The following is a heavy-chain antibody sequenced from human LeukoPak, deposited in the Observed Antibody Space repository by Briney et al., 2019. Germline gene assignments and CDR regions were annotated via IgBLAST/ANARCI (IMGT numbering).Heavy chain of an antibody. CDR1: GGSVSGYY. D-gene: IGHD5-18*01. CDR3: ASYPEAKSYGYLTPFDY. J-gene: IGHJ4*02. Sequence: KSSETLSLTCVVSGGSVSGYYWGWIRQPPGRGLEWIGYVYYSGSTNYNPSFKSRITISVDTSRNQFSLKLSSVTAADTAVYYCASYPEAKSYGYLTPFDYWGQGTLVTVSS. V-gene: IGHV4-59*02. CDR2: VYYSGST.